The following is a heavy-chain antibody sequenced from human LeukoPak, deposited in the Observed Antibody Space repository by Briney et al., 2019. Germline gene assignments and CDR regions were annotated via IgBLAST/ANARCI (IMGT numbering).Heavy chain of an antibody. D-gene: IGHD6-13*01. Sequence: SETLSLTCTVSGGSVSSGSYYWSWIRQPPGKGLGWIGYIYYSGSTNYNPSLKSRVTISVDTSKNQFSLKLSSVTAADTAVYYCARGAAALGLDYWGQGTLVTVSS. CDR2: IYYSGST. CDR1: GGSVSSGSYY. CDR3: ARGAAALGLDY. V-gene: IGHV4-61*01. J-gene: IGHJ4*02.